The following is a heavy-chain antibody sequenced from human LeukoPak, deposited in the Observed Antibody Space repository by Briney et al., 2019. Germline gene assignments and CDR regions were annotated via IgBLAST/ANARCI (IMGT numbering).Heavy chain of an antibody. V-gene: IGHV3-21*01. J-gene: IGHJ3*02. Sequence: PGGSLRLSCVASGFIFSSYSMHWVRQAPGEGLQWVSSISDDSNYIFYADSVKGRFTISRDNAKNSLFLQLNSLRAEDRALYYCTTSPSRSPFHIWGQGTMVTVPS. CDR1: GFIFSSYS. CDR2: ISDDSNYI. CDR3: TTSPSRSPFHI.